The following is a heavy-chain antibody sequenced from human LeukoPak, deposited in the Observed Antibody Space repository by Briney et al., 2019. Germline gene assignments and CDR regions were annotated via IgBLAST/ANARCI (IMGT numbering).Heavy chain of an antibody. D-gene: IGHD6-13*01. Sequence: PSETLSLTCTVSGGSISSSSYYWGWICQPPGKGLEWIGSIYYSGSTYYNPSLKSRVTISVDTSKNKFSLKLSSVTAADTAVYYCARHSGSWYDGDYFDYWGQGTLVTVSS. CDR1: GGSISSSSYY. V-gene: IGHV4-39*01. CDR3: ARHSGSWYDGDYFDY. J-gene: IGHJ4*02. CDR2: IYYSGST.